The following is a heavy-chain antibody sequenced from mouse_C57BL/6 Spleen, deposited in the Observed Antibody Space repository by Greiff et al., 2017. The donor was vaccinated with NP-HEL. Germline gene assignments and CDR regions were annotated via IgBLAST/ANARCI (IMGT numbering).Heavy chain of an antibody. CDR1: GYTFTSYW. V-gene: IGHV1-50*01. CDR2: IDPSDSYT. D-gene: IGHD5-1-1*01. Sequence: VQLQQPGAELVKPGASVKLSCKASGYTFTSYWMPWVKQRPGQGLEWIGEIDPSDSYTNYNQKFKGKATLTVDTSSSTAYMQLSSLTSEDSAVYYCARYLIQKGGDDWGQGTTLTVSS. CDR3: ARYLIQKGGDD. J-gene: IGHJ2*01.